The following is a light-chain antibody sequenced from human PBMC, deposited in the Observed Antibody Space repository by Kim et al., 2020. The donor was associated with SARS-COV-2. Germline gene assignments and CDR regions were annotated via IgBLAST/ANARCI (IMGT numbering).Light chain of an antibody. V-gene: IGKV2-30*01. J-gene: IGKJ2*01. CDR1: QSLVNRDGNTY. Sequence: DVVMTQSPLSLAVTLGQPASISCRSSQSLVNRDGNTYLNWLQQRPGQSPRRLIYQVSKRDSGVPDRFSGSGSGTNFTLKINGVGAEDVGVYYCLQGTHWPKTFGQGTKLEI. CDR2: QVS. CDR3: LQGTHWPKT.